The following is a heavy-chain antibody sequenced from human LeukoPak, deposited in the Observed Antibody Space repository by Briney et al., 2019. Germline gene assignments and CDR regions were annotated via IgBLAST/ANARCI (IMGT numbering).Heavy chain of an antibody. CDR2: MNSVGSGT. CDR1: GFTFSSYW. CDR3: ARGALMDYYDSSGYNYFDY. J-gene: IGHJ4*02. V-gene: IGHV3-74*01. Sequence: GGSLRLSCAASGFTFSSYWMHWVRHAPGKGLGWVSRMNSVGSGTSYADSVKGRFTISRDNAKNTLYLQMNSLRSDDTAVYYCARGALMDYYDSSGYNYFDYWGQGTLVTVSS. D-gene: IGHD3-22*01.